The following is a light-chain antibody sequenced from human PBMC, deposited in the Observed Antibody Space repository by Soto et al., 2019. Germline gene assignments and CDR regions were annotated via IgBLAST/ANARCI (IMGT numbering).Light chain of an antibody. V-gene: IGLV1-44*01. CDR3: AAWDDSLNGPV. Sequence: QSVLTQPPSASGTPGQRVTISCSGSSYNIGTNTVNWYQQLPGTAPKLLIYNNNQRPSGVPDQFSGSKSGTSASLAISGLQSEDEADYYCAAWDDSLNGPVFGGGTKLTVL. J-gene: IGLJ3*02. CDR1: SYNIGTNT. CDR2: NNN.